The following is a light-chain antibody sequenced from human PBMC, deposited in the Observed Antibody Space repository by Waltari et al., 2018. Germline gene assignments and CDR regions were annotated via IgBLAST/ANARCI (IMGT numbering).Light chain of an antibody. CDR3: QQYYITPRT. CDR1: QVISLS. Sequence: DIQMTQSPSSLSASVGDRVTITCRASQVISLSLPWYQQKPGKAPKLLLYVTSSLESGVPSRLSGSGSGTDYTITISSLQTEDVATYYCQQYYITPRTFGEGTKVEIK. V-gene: IGKV1-NL1*01. J-gene: IGKJ4*02. CDR2: VTS.